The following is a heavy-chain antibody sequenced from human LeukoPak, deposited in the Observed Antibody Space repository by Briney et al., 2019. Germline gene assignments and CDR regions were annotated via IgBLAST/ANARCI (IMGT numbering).Heavy chain of an antibody. J-gene: IGHJ6*03. CDR1: GFTFRNYG. Sequence: GGSLRLSCAASGFTFRNYGMHWVRQAPGKGLEWVAFIRFDGSNKHYVDSVKGRFIISRDNSQKTLDLQMNSLRPEDTAVYYCAKNSSDYTYFYYHYLDVWGKGTTVTISS. CDR2: IRFDGSNK. CDR3: AKNSSDYTYFYYHYLDV. D-gene: IGHD6-19*01. V-gene: IGHV3-30*02.